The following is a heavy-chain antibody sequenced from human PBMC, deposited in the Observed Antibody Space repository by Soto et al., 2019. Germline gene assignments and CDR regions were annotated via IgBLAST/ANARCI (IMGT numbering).Heavy chain of an antibody. Sequence: EVQLVESGGGLVQPGGSLRLSCAASGFTVSSNYMSWVRQAPGKGLEWVSVIYSGGSAYYADSVKGRFTISRDNSKNTLYLQMNSLSAEDTAVYYCARHVYSYGVCYFDYWGQGTLVTVSS. CDR2: IYSGGSA. J-gene: IGHJ4*02. CDR1: GFTVSSNY. V-gene: IGHV3-66*04. CDR3: ARHVYSYGVCYFDY. D-gene: IGHD5-18*01.